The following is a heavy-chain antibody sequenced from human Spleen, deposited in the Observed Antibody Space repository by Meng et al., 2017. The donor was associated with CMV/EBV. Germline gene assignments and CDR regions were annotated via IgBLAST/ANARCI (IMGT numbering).Heavy chain of an antibody. J-gene: IGHJ4*02. CDR3: ARSDSAGQTGGHFDY. Sequence: YGWSFSGYYWSWIRQPPGKGLEWIGEINHSGSTNYNPSLKSRVAISVDTSKNQFSLKLSSVTAADTAVYYCARSDSAGQTGGHFDYWGQGTLVTVSS. D-gene: IGHD6-13*01. CDR1: GWSFSGYY. V-gene: IGHV4-34*01. CDR2: INHSGST.